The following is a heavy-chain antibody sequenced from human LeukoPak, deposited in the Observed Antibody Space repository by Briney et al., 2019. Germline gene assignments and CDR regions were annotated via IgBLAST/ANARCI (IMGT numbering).Heavy chain of an antibody. V-gene: IGHV1-69*13. J-gene: IGHJ4*02. CDR2: IIPIFGTA. CDR1: GGTFISYA. D-gene: IGHD4-11*01. CDR3: ASSYYSNRFIDY. Sequence: AVKVSCKASGGTFISYAISWLRQAPGQGLEWMGGIIPIFGTANYAQKFQGRVTITADESTSTAYMELSSLRSEDTAVYYCASSYYSNRFIDYWGQGTLVTVSS.